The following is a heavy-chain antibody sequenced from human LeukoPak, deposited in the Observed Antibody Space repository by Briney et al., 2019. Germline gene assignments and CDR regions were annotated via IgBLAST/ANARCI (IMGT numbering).Heavy chain of an antibody. V-gene: IGHV3-23*01. D-gene: IGHD3-22*01. CDR3: ARLPTFYYDSSHYHYDY. CDR1: GFTFQNYA. Sequence: QPGGSLRLSCAASGFTFQNYAMSWVRQAPGKGLEWASSISGSGPSTDYADSVKGRFTISRDKSKNTLYLQMNSLRVEDTAVYYCARLPTFYYDSSHYHYDYWGQGTLVTVSS. CDR2: ISGSGPST. J-gene: IGHJ4*02.